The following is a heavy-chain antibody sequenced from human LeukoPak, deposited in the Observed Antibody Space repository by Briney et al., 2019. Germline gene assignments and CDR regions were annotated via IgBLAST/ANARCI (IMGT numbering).Heavy chain of an antibody. J-gene: IGHJ4*02. D-gene: IGHD3-9*01. CDR3: AKNGRDDHDRYFFDF. CDR2: ISGSGVGT. Sequence: PGGSLRLSCAASGFTFGNCAMSWVRQAPGMGLEWVSAISGSGVGTNYADSVKGRFTISRDNSKNTLYLQMNSLRADDTAVYYCAKNGRDDHDRYFFDFWGRESWSPPPQ. CDR1: GFTFGNCA. V-gene: IGHV3-23*01.